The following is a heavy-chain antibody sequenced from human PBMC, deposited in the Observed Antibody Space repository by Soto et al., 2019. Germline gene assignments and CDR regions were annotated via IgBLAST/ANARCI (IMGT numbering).Heavy chain of an antibody. D-gene: IGHD6-19*01. CDR3: GSQVWDIAVAAYSNYGMSD. V-gene: IGHV4-59*08. CDR1: GCSISSYY. CDR2: IYYSGST. J-gene: IGHJ3*01. Sequence: SETLSLTCTVSGCSISSYYWSWIRQPPGKGLEWIGYIYYSGSTNYNPSLKSRVTISVDTSKHQFSLKLSSVTAADTAVNYCGSQVWDIAVAAYSNYGMSDWGHGTRVSV.